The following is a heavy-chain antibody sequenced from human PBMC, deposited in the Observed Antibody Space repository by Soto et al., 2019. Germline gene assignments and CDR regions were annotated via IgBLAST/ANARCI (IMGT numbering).Heavy chain of an antibody. CDR3: ARPGYSNYGPGVDV. CDR1: GFTFSGYW. J-gene: IGHJ6*02. CDR2: IDSDGSTT. Sequence: EVQLVESRGGLVQPGGTLRLSCAAAGFTFSGYWMHWVRQAPGKGLVWVSRIDSDGSTTSYADSVKGRFTISRDNAKSTLYLQMNSLRAEDTAVYYCARPGYSNYGPGVDVWGQGTTVTVSS. V-gene: IGHV3-74*01. D-gene: IGHD4-4*01.